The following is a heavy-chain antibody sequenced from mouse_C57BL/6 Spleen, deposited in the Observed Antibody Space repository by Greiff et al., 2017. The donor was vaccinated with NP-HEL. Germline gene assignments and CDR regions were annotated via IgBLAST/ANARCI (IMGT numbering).Heavy chain of an antibody. D-gene: IGHD3-2*02. CDR3: TRDILDSSGGYAMDY. CDR2: ISSGGDYI. J-gene: IGHJ4*01. V-gene: IGHV5-9-1*02. CDR1: GFTFSSYA. Sequence: EVKVVESGEGLVKPGGSLKLSCAASGFTFSSYAMSWVRQTPEKRLEWVAYISSGGDYIYYADTVKGRFTISRDNARNTLYLQMSSLKSEDTAMYYCTRDILDSSGGYAMDYWGQGTSVTVSS.